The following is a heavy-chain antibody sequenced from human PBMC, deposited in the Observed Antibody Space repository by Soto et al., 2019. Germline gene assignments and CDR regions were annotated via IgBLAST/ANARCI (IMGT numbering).Heavy chain of an antibody. J-gene: IGHJ4*02. CDR3: VGLLGYCSGGSCYGNYFDD. Sequence: SETLSLTCTVSGGSITRSTYYWGWIRQPPGKGLEYIGSISYSGNTYYNPSLKSRFTISVDTSKNQFSLKLSSVTAADTAVYYCVGLLGYCSGGSCYGNYFDDWGQGTLVTVSS. CDR1: GGSITRSTYY. D-gene: IGHD2-15*01. CDR2: ISYSGNT. V-gene: IGHV4-39*01.